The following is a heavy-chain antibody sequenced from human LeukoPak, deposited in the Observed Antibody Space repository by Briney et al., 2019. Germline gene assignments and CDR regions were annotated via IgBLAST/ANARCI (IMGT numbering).Heavy chain of an antibody. CDR3: ARAFPFDDYGDPDAFDI. V-gene: IGHV4-30-2*01. J-gene: IGHJ3*02. D-gene: IGHD4-17*01. CDR2: IYHSGST. CDR1: GGSISSGGYY. Sequence: SQTLPLTCAVSGGSISSGGYYWSWIRHPPGKDLEWIGNIYHSGSTYYNPSLKGRVAISVDRSKNQLSLKLSSATAADTAVYYCARAFPFDDYGDPDAFDIWGQGTMVTVSS.